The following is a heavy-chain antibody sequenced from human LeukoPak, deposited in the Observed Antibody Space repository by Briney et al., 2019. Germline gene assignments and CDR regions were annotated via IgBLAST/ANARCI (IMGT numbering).Heavy chain of an antibody. CDR3: ARAICSGGSCYSADAFDI. CDR2: INPSGGST. CDR1: GYTFTSYY. Sequence: ASVKVSCKASGYTFTSYYMHWVRQAPGQGLEWMGIINPSGGSTSYAQKFQGRVTMTRDMSTSTVYMELSSLRSEDTAVYYCARAICSGGSCYSADAFDIWGQGTMVTVSP. J-gene: IGHJ3*02. D-gene: IGHD2-15*01. V-gene: IGHV1-46*01.